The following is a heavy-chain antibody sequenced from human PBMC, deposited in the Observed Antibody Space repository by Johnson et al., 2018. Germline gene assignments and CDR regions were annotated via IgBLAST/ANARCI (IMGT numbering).Heavy chain of an antibody. J-gene: IGHJ3*01. CDR1: GGSISSYY. CDR3: GRGPAVRDGNKSMKYAFDF. CDR2: IYYSGST. V-gene: IGHV4-59*01. Sequence: QVQLQESGPGLVKPSETLSLTCSVSGGSISSYYWSWIRQPPGKGLEWIGSIYYSGSTNYNPSLKSRVTISIETSKRQFSLKLSSVTAADTAVYYCGRGPAVRDGNKSMKYAFDFWGQGTMVTVSS. D-gene: IGHD5-24*01.